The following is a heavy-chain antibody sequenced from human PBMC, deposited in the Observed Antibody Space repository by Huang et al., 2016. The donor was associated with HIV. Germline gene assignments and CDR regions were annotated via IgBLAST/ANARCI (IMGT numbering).Heavy chain of an antibody. CDR3: RGDIVVVIAATRYYFDY. Sequence: QLQLQESGPGLVKPSETLSLTCTVSGGSISSSSYYWGWIRQPPGKGLEWIGSIYYSWSTHYNPSLTSRVTMTVDTSKNQFALKLSSVTAADTAVYYCRGDIVVVIAATRYYFDYWGQGTLVTVSS. CDR1: GGSISSSSYY. V-gene: IGHV4-39*01. J-gene: IGHJ4*02. CDR2: IYYSWST. D-gene: IGHD2-15*01.